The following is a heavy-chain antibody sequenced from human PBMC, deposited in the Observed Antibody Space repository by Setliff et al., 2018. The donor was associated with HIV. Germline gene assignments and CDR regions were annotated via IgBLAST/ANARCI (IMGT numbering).Heavy chain of an antibody. CDR3: ARTSTTTGTTLNWFDP. CDR1: GFTLSTYT. D-gene: IGHD1-1*01. Sequence: GGSLRLSCAASGFTLSTYTMNWVRQAPGKGLEWISSISSNIIYIYYADSVMGRFTICRDNAKNSLYLQMNSLRVEDTAVYYCARTSTTTGTTLNWFDPWGQGTLVTVSS. J-gene: IGHJ5*02. CDR2: ISSNIIYI. V-gene: IGHV3-21*01.